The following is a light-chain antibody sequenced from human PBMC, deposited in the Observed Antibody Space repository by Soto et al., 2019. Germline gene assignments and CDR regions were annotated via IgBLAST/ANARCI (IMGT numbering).Light chain of an antibody. CDR1: QSVSSNY. CDR3: QQYGSSPRT. V-gene: IGKV3-20*01. Sequence: IVLTQSPGTLSLSPGERATPSCRASQSVSSNYLAWYQQKPGQGPRLLIFGASSRLTGIPDRFSGSGSGTDFTLTISRLEPEDVGVYYCQQYGSSPRTFGQGTKVEIK. J-gene: IGKJ2*02. CDR2: GAS.